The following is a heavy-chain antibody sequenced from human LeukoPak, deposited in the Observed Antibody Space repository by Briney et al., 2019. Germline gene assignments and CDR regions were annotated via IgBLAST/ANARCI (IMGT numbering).Heavy chain of an antibody. J-gene: IGHJ4*02. D-gene: IGHD2-8*01. CDR2: ISGSGGST. V-gene: IGHV3-23*01. Sequence: GGSLRLSCAASGFTFSSYAMRWVRQAPGKGLEWVSAISGSGGSTYYADSVKGRFTISRDNSKNTLYLQMNSLRAEDTAVYYCARDLSGVNPFGYWGQGTLVPVSS. CDR1: GFTFSSYA. CDR3: ARDLSGVNPFGY.